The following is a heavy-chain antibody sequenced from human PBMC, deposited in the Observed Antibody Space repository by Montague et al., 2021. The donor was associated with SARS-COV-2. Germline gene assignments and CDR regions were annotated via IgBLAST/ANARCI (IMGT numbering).Heavy chain of an antibody. V-gene: IGHV5-10-1*01. J-gene: IGHJ6*03. CDR2: IDPSDSYT. D-gene: IGHD3-10*01. CDR1: GYSFTSYW. Sequence: QSGAEVKKPGESLRISCKGSGYSFTSYWISWVRQMPGKGLEWMGRIDPSDSYTNYSPSFQAHVTISADKSISTAYLQWSSLKASDTAMYYCARLESGHYYGSGSPNYMDVWGKGTTVTVSS. CDR3: ARLESGHYYGSGSPNYMDV.